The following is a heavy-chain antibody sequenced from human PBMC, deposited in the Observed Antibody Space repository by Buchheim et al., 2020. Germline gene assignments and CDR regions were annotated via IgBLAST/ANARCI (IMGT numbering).Heavy chain of an antibody. V-gene: IGHV3-7*01. D-gene: IGHD6-19*01. J-gene: IGHJ4*02. CDR2: IKEDGSEK. CDR3: ARDRGWLQFDY. Sequence: EVQLVESGGGLVQPGGSLRLSCAASGFTFSSYWISWVRQAPGKGLEWVANIKEDGSEKYYVDSVKGRFTISRDNAKSSLYLQMNSLRAEDTAVYCCARDRGWLQFDYWGQGTL. CDR1: GFTFSSYW.